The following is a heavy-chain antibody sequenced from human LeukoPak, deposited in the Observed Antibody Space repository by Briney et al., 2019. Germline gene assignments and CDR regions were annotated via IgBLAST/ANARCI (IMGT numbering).Heavy chain of an antibody. J-gene: IGHJ4*02. CDR2: IYYSGST. Sequence: SETLSLTCTVSGGSISSSSYYWGWIRQPPGKGLEWIGSIYYSGSTYYNPSLKSRVTISVDTSKNQFSLKLSSVTAADTAVYYCAKDHPEADYWGQGTLVTVSS. CDR1: GGSISSSSYY. V-gene: IGHV4-39*02. CDR3: AKDHPEADY.